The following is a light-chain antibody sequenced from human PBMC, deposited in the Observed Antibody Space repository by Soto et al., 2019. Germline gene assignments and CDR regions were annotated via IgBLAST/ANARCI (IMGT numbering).Light chain of an antibody. J-gene: IGKJ5*01. V-gene: IGKV1-27*01. Sequence: DIQMTQSPSSLSASVGDRVTITCRASQGISNYLAWYQQKPGKLPNLLIYAASTLQSGVPSRFSGSGSGTDFTLTISSLQPEDVASYYCQNHNSAPITFGQRTRLEIK. CDR3: QNHNSAPIT. CDR2: AAS. CDR1: QGISNY.